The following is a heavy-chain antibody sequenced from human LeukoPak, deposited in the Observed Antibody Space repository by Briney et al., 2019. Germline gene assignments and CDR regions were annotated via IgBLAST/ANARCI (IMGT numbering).Heavy chain of an antibody. J-gene: IGHJ5*02. CDR1: GYTFTSYD. D-gene: IGHD3-10*01. CDR2: MNPNSGNT. V-gene: IGHV1-8*03. CDR3: ARGMVRGVRHNWFDP. Sequence: ASVKVSCKASGYTFTSYDINWVRQATGQGLEWMGWMNPNSGNTGYAQKFQGRVTIPRKTSISTAYMELSSLRSEDTAVYYCARGMVRGVRHNWFDPWGQGTLVTVSS.